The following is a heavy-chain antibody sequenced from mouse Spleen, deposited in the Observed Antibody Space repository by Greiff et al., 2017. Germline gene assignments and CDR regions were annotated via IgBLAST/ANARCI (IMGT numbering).Heavy chain of an antibody. D-gene: IGHD1-1*01. V-gene: IGHV1-5*01. J-gene: IGHJ2*01. CDR1: GYSFTSYW. CDR2: IYPGNSDT. Sequence: VQLQQSGTVLARPGASVKMSCKASGYSFTSYWMHWVKQRPGQGLEWIGAIYPGNSDTSYNQKFKGKAKLTAVTSASTAYMELSSLTNEDSAVYYCTSQGFITTVVAPDYWGQGTTLTVSS. CDR3: TSQGFITTVVAPDY.